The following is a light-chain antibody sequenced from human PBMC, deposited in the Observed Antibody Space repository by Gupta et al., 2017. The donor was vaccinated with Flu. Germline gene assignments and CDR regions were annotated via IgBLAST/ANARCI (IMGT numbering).Light chain of an antibody. Sequence: GKTNRNTGGGTNVGSKCVYWYHQMTAQSPMLLVYYDSSRSSAIPERFSGSNSATTATVTTTRVEAGDEADYYYQEPDTSSDNVVFGGGTKLTVL. CDR1: NVGSKC. CDR2: YDS. V-gene: IGLV3-21*03. J-gene: IGLJ2*01. CDR3: QEPDTSSDNVV.